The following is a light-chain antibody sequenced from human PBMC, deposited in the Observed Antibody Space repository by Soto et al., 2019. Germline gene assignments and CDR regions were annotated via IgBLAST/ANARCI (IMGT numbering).Light chain of an antibody. CDR1: QSFSSY. CDR2: DAS. V-gene: IGKV3-11*01. CDR3: QQRSNWPPIT. Sequence: EIVLTQSPVTLSLSPGERATLSCRSSQSFSSYLAWYQQKPGQAPGLLIYDASNRATGIPARFSGGGSGTDFTLTIDNLEPEDFAIYYCQQRSNWPPITFGQGTRLEIK. J-gene: IGKJ5*01.